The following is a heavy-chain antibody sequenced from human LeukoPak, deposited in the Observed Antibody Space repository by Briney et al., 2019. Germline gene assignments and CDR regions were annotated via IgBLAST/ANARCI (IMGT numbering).Heavy chain of an antibody. CDR2: TYHSGST. CDR3: AREVGLSQFDY. D-gene: IGHD1-26*01. V-gene: IGHV4-30-2*01. J-gene: IGHJ4*02. CDR1: GASISSGYDH. Sequence: SETLSLTCTVSGASISSGYDHWSWIRQAPGKGLEWIGYTYHSGSTYKPSLKSRVTISVDGSKNQFSLKLNSVTAADTAVYYCAREVGLSQFDYWGQGTLVTVSS.